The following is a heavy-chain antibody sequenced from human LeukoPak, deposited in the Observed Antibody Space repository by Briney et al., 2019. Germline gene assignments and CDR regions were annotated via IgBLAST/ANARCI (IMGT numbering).Heavy chain of an antibody. Sequence: SETLSLTCTFSGGSISSYHWNWIRQTPGKGLEWIGYMYYTGVSNYNPSLKSLVAISVDSSKNQFSLKVTSVTAADTAIYYCTTIKRGDIFGYFDFWGQGALVTVSS. CDR2: MYYTGVS. V-gene: IGHV4-59*01. J-gene: IGHJ4*02. CDR1: GGSISSYH. D-gene: IGHD5-18*01. CDR3: TTIKRGDIFGYFDF.